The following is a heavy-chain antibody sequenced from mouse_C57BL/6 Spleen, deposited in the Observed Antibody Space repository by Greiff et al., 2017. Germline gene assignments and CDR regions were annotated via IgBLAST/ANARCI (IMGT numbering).Heavy chain of an antibody. CDR3: AREDGSSSYYAMDY. CDR2: INPNNGGT. CDR1: GYTFTDYN. Sequence: DVKLVESGPELVKPGASVKMSCKASGYTFTDYNMHWVKQSHGKSLEWIGYINPNNGGTSYNQKFKGKATLTVNKSSSTAYMELRSLTSEDSAVYYCAREDGSSSYYAMDYWGQGTSVTVSS. D-gene: IGHD1-1*01. J-gene: IGHJ4*01. V-gene: IGHV1-22*01.